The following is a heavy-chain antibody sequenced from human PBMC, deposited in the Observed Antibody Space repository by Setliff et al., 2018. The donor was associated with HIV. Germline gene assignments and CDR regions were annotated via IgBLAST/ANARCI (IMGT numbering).Heavy chain of an antibody. J-gene: IGHJ5*01. CDR3: ARGGYSSKWYSWFDP. CDR1: GGSINSHY. V-gene: IGHV4-59*11. Sequence: SETLSLTCTVSGGSINSHYWSWIRQPPGKGLEYIGYIYFTGITNYNPSLQSRVTISMDTTKKQLFLRVRSVTAADTAVYYCARGGYSSKWYSWFDPWGQGTLVTVSS. D-gene: IGHD2-2*01. CDR2: IYFTGIT.